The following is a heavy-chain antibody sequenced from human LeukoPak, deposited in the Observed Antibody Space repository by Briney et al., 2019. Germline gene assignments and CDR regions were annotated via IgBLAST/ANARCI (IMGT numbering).Heavy chain of an antibody. V-gene: IGHV3-66*01. CDR1: GFTVSSNY. Sequence: GGSLRLSCAASGFTVSSNYMSWVRQAPGKGLEWVSVIYSGGSTYYADSVKGRFTISRDNSKNTLYLQMNSLRAEDTAVYYCANGGRNYDILTGYPDWGQGTLVTVSS. J-gene: IGHJ4*02. D-gene: IGHD3-9*01. CDR3: ANGGRNYDILTGYPD. CDR2: IYSGGST.